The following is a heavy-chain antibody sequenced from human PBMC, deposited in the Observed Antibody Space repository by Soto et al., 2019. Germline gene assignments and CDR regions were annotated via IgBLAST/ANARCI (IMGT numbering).Heavy chain of an antibody. CDR2: ISGSGGTT. D-gene: IGHD5-12*01. CDR3: AKYRYTVSGYDSLGY. CDR1: GFTFSNYG. V-gene: IGHV3-23*01. J-gene: IGHJ4*01. Sequence: GGSLRLCCAASGFTFSNYGRSWGRQSPGKGLEWISSISGSGGTTYYADPTKGRFTISRDTSQNTLYLQINILRPDDTAVYFCAKYRYTVSGYDSLGYWGHGTLVTVSS.